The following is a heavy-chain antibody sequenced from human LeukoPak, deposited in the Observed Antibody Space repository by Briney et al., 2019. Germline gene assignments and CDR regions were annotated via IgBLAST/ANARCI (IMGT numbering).Heavy chain of an antibody. Sequence: SETLSLTCTVSGGSISSYYWSWIRQPAGKGLEWIGRIYTSGSTNYNPSLKGRVTISVDKSKNQFSLKLSSVTAADTAVYYCARDDDSSGYDYWGQGTLVTVSS. CDR3: ARDDDSSGYDY. CDR1: GGSISSYY. J-gene: IGHJ4*02. CDR2: IYTSGST. V-gene: IGHV4-4*07. D-gene: IGHD3-22*01.